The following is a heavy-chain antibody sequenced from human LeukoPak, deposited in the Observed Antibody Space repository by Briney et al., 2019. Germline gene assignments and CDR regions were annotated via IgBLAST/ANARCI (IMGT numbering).Heavy chain of an antibody. Sequence: ASVKVSCKASGYTFTSYGISWVRQAPGQGLEWMGWISAYNGNRNYAQRLQGRVTMTTDTSTSTAYMELRSLSSDDTAVYYCARDLTPQAVYYHDSSGVDYWGQGTLVSVSS. J-gene: IGHJ4*02. D-gene: IGHD3-22*01. CDR3: ARDLTPQAVYYHDSSGVDY. CDR1: GYTFTSYG. V-gene: IGHV1-18*01. CDR2: ISAYNGNR.